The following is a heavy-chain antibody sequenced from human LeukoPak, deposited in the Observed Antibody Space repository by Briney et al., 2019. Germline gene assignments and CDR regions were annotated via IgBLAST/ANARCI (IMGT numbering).Heavy chain of an antibody. Sequence: GGSLRLSCASSGFTVSNNYMSWVRQAPGKGLEWVSLIYSGGSTYYADSVKGRFTISRDNSKNMLYLQMNSLRVEDTAVYYCARDQPAVGFDYWGQGTLVTVSS. J-gene: IGHJ4*02. V-gene: IGHV3-53*01. CDR2: IYSGGST. CDR3: ARDQPAVGFDY. D-gene: IGHD2-2*01. CDR1: GFTVSNNY.